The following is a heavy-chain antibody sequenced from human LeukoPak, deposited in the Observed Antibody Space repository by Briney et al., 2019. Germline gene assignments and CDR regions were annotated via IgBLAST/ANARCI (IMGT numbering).Heavy chain of an antibody. CDR3: AKGWLQLNWYFDL. J-gene: IGHJ2*01. D-gene: IGHD5-24*01. CDR2: ISWNSGSI. CDR1: GFTFDDYA. V-gene: IGHV3-9*01. Sequence: GRSLRLSCAASGFTFDDYAMHWVRQAPGKGLEWVSGISWNSGSIGYADSVKGRFTISRDNAKNSLYLQMNSRRAEDTALYYCAKGWLQLNWYFDLWGRGTLVTVSS.